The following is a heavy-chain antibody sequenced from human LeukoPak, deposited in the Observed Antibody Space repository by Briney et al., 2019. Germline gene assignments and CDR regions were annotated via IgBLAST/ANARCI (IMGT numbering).Heavy chain of an antibody. CDR1: GGTFSSYA. Sequence: SVKDSCQATGGTFSSYAISWVRQPPGRGLEWMGGIISIFGTANYAQKFQGTVTITTDESTSTAYMELSSLRSEDTAVYYCARGQATRFYYYMDVWGKGTTVTVSS. CDR2: IISIFGTA. D-gene: IGHD5-12*01. V-gene: IGHV1-69*05. CDR3: ARGQATRFYYYMDV. J-gene: IGHJ6*03.